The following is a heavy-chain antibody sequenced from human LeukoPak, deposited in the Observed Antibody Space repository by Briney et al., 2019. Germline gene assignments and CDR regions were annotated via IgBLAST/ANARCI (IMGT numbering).Heavy chain of an antibody. CDR1: GGSISSYY. CDR2: IYYSGST. J-gene: IGHJ6*03. D-gene: IGHD2-2*01. Sequence: PSETLSLTCTVSGGSISSYYWSWIRQPPGKGLEWIGYIYYSGSTNYNPSLKSRVTISVDTSKNQFSLKLSSVTAADTAVYYCARSLIGYCSSTSCHAFSPYYMDVWGKGTTVTVSS. V-gene: IGHV4-59*01. CDR3: ARSLIGYCSSTSCHAFSPYYMDV.